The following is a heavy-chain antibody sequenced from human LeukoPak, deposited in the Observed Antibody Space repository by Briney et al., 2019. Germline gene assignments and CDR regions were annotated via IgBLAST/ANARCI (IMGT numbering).Heavy chain of an antibody. Sequence: PGGSLRLSCAASGFIFSSYAVTWVRQAPGKGLEWVSCISAAGSVTYYADSVKGRFTISRDNSKNTLYLQMSSLRAEDTAVYYCTKWSPRLPDVQRDDIVVVPARYNWFDPWGQGTLVTVSS. V-gene: IGHV3-23*01. CDR1: GFIFSSYA. CDR2: ISAAGSVT. D-gene: IGHD2-2*01. J-gene: IGHJ5*02. CDR3: TKWSPRLPDVQRDDIVVVPARYNWFDP.